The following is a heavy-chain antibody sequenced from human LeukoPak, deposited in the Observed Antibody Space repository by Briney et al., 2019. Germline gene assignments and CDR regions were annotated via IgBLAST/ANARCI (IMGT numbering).Heavy chain of an antibody. Sequence: SETLSLTCTVSGGSISNYFWSWIRQPPGKGPEWIGYVYYSGSTNYNPSLKSRVTMSVDTSQNQFSLKLSSVTAADTAVYYCASGYCSSTSCPFDYWGQGTLVTVSS. J-gene: IGHJ4*02. CDR1: GGSISNYF. CDR3: ASGYCSSTSCPFDY. V-gene: IGHV4-59*01. D-gene: IGHD2-2*03. CDR2: VYYSGST.